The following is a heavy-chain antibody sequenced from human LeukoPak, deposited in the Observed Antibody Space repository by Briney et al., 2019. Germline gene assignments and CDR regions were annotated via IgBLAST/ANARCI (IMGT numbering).Heavy chain of an antibody. J-gene: IGHJ4*02. V-gene: IGHV3-66*01. CDR2: IYNDGSS. CDR1: GFTVSSNY. Sequence: PGGSLRLSCVASGFTVSSNYMSWVRQAPGKGLEWVSVIYNDGSSYYADSVKGRFTISRDNSKNTLYLQMNSLRAEDTAVYYCARLPTVTFFDYWGQGTLVTVSS. D-gene: IGHD4-17*01. CDR3: ARLPTVTFFDY.